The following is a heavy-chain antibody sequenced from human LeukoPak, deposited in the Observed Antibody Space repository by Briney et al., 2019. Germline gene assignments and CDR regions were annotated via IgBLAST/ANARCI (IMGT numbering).Heavy chain of an antibody. V-gene: IGHV1-2*06. J-gene: IGHJ4*02. Sequence: ASVKVSCKASGYTFTGYHMHWVRQAPGQGLEWMGRINPNSGDTNNAQKFQGRVTMTRDTSISTAYMDLSSLRSDDTAVYYCARDPRIVGATTSPPLWGRGTLVTVSS. CDR1: GYTFTGYH. D-gene: IGHD1-26*01. CDR2: INPNSGDT. CDR3: ARDPRIVGATTSPPL.